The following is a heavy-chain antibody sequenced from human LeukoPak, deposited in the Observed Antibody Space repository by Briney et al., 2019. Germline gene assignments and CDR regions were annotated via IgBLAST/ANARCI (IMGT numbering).Heavy chain of an antibody. J-gene: IGHJ4*02. Sequence: SETLSLTCTVSGGSISSCYWSWIRQPAGKGLEWIGRVYTSGDIKYNPSLESRVTMSVDTSKNQFSLKLSSVTAADTAVYYCARYGDPNYYFDYWGQGTLVTVSS. CDR3: ARYGDPNYYFDY. CDR1: GGSISSCY. D-gene: IGHD2-21*02. V-gene: IGHV4-4*07. CDR2: VYTSGDI.